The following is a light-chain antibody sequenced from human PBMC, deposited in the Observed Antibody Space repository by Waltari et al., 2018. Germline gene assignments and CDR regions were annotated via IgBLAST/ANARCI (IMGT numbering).Light chain of an antibody. J-gene: IGKJ1*01. V-gene: IGKV3-11*01. Sequence: PGERATLSCWASQSVRSDIAWYQHKPGQAPRLLIYDTSYRAPGMPDRFSGSGSGTDFTLTISSLEPEDSAVYYCQQFYNWPPWTFGQGTKVEIK. CDR2: DTS. CDR1: QSVRSD. CDR3: QQFYNWPPWT.